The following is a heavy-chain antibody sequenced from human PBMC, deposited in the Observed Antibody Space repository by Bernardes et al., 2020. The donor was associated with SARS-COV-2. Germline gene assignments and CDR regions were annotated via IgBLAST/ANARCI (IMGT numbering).Heavy chain of an antibody. V-gene: IGHV3-21*01. J-gene: IGHJ6*02. CDR3: AKDRSPTRHVGSLWSDYESTKSYCAMDV. D-gene: IGHD3-3*01. CDR1: GFTFSSYT. CDR2: ISSSSSNI. Sequence: GGSLRLSCAASGFTFSSYTMNWVRQAPGKGLEWFSSISSSSSNIYYADSVKGRFTISRDNAKNSLYLQMNSLRGEDTAVYYCAKDRSPTRHVGSLWSDYESTKSYCAMDVWGQGATVTVSS.